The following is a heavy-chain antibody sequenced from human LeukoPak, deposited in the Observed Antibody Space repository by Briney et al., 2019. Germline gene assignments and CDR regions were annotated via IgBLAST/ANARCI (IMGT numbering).Heavy chain of an antibody. Sequence: SETLSLTCTVSGGSISSYYWSWIRQPPGKGLEWIGYIYYSGSTNYNPSLKSRVTISVDTSKNQFSLKLSSVTAADTAVYYCARGFMLSIGCFDPWGQGTLVTVSS. CDR2: IYYSGST. CDR1: GGSISSYY. D-gene: IGHD2-2*03. V-gene: IGHV4-59*01. CDR3: ARGFMLSIGCFDP. J-gene: IGHJ5*02.